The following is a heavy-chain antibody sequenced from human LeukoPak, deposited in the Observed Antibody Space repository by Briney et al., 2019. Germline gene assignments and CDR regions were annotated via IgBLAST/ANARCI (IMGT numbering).Heavy chain of an antibody. D-gene: IGHD3-3*01. J-gene: IGHJ4*02. CDR2: ISSSSSYI. Sequence: PGGSLRLSCAASGFTFSSYSMNWVRQAPGKGLEWVSSISSSSSYIYYADSVKGRFTIPRDNAKNSLYLQMNSLRAEDTAVYYCARGFWSGYFLFDYWGQGTLVTVSS. CDR1: GFTFSSYS. V-gene: IGHV3-21*01. CDR3: ARGFWSGYFLFDY.